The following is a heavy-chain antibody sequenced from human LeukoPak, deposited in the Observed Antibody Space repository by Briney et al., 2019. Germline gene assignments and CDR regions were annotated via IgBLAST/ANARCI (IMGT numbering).Heavy chain of an antibody. V-gene: IGHV3-30*04. CDR1: GFTFSSYA. CDR3: AREAAVAGNQYFDY. J-gene: IGHJ4*02. D-gene: IGHD6-19*01. Sequence: GGSLRLSCAASGFTFSSYATHWVRQAPGKGLEWVAVISYDGSNKYYADSVKGRFTISRDNSKNTLYLQMNSLRAEDTAVYYCAREAAVAGNQYFDYWGQGTLVTVSS. CDR2: ISYDGSNK.